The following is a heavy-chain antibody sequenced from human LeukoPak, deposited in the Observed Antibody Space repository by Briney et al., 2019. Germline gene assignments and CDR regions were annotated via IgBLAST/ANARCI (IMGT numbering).Heavy chain of an antibody. J-gene: IGHJ4*02. CDR2: VSAAGNTK. Sequence: GGSLRLSCAASGFTFSNYGMSWVRQAPGKGLEWVSLVSAAGNTKYYADSVKGRFTISRDNSKNTLYLQMNSLRAEDTAVYYCAKAATIFGVVTQFDYWGQGTLVSVSS. D-gene: IGHD3-3*01. CDR3: AKAATIFGVVTQFDY. CDR1: GFTFSNYG. V-gene: IGHV3-23*01.